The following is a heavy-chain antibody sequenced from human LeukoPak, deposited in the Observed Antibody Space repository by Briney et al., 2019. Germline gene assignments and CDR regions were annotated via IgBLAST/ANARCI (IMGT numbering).Heavy chain of an antibody. J-gene: IGHJ4*02. CDR2: ISAYNGNT. CDR3: ARGREPYSSNQFDY. D-gene: IGHD6-13*01. V-gene: IGHV1-18*04. CDR1: GYTFTSYY. Sequence: GASVKVSCKASGYTFTSYYMHWVRQAPGQGLEWMGWISAYNGNTNYAQKLQGRVTMTTDTSTSTAYMELRSLRSDDTAVYYCARGREPYSSNQFDYWGQGTLVTVSS.